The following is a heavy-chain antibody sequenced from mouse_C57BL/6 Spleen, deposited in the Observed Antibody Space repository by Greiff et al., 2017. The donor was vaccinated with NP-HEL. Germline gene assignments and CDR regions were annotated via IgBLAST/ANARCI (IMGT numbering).Heavy chain of an antibody. J-gene: IGHJ3*01. CDR3: APHYYGSAWFAY. CDR2: ISSGGSYT. Sequence: EVMLVESGGDLVKPGGSLKLSCAASGFTFSSYGMSWVRQTPDKRLEWVATISSGGSYTYYPDSVNGRFTISRDNAKNTLYLQMSSLKSEDTAMYYCAPHYYGSAWFAYWGQGTLVTVSA. CDR1: GFTFSSYG. D-gene: IGHD1-1*01. V-gene: IGHV5-6*01.